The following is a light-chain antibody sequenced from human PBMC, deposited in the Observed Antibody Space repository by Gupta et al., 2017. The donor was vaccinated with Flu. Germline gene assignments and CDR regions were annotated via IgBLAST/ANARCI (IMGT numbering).Light chain of an antibody. CDR1: SGSVSPNYY. V-gene: IGLV8-61*01. CDR3: LLYLGSGISM. Sequence: QTVVTKEPSFSVSPGGTIQLTCGLSSGSVSPNYYPSWYQQSPGQTPRTLIYSTSIRSSGVPDHFSGSILGNKATLTITVAQTDDESIYYCLLYLGSGISMFGGGTRLTVL. J-gene: IGLJ3*02. CDR2: STS.